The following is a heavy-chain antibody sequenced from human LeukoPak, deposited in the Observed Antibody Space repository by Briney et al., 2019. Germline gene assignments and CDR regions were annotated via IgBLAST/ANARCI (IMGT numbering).Heavy chain of an antibody. D-gene: IGHD6-19*01. CDR2: INHSGSA. CDR3: ARGGYSSGWYG. Sequence: SETLSLTCAVSGGSFSGYYWTWIRQPPGKGLEWIGEINHSGSANYSPSLSSRVTISLDMSENQFSLKLTSVTAADTAVYYCARGGYSSGWYGWGQGTLVTVSS. CDR1: GGSFSGYY. V-gene: IGHV4-34*01. J-gene: IGHJ4*02.